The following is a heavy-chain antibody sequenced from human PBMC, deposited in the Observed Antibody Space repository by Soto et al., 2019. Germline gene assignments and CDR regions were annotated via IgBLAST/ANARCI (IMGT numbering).Heavy chain of an antibody. CDR2: ISGSGGST. CDR3: AKPRSTVTTLYDFDY. J-gene: IGHJ4*02. V-gene: IGHV3-23*01. Sequence: XGSLGLSCAASGFTFSSYAMSGVRQAPGKGLEWVSAISGSGGSTYYADSVKGRFTISRDNSKNTLYLQMNSLRAEDTAVYYCAKPRSTVTTLYDFDYWGQGTLVTVSS. D-gene: IGHD4-4*01. CDR1: GFTFSSYA.